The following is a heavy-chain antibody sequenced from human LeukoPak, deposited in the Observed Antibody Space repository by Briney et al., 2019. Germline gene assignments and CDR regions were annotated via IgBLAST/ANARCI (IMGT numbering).Heavy chain of an antibody. D-gene: IGHD3-3*01. V-gene: IGHV4-59*12. CDR3: AREGLEWAYYYYYGMDV. CDR1: GGSISSYY. Sequence: PSETLSLTCTVSGGSISSYYWSWIRQPPGKGLEWIGYIYYSGSTNYNPSLKSRVTISVDTSKNQFSLKLSSVTAADTAVYYCAREGLEWAYYYYYGMDVWGQGTTVTVSS. CDR2: IYYSGST. J-gene: IGHJ6*02.